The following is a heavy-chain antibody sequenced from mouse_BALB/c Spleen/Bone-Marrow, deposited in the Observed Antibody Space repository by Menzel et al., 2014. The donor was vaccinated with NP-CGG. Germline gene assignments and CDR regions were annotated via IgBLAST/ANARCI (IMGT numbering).Heavy chain of an antibody. CDR1: GFTFSSYA. D-gene: IGHD2-4*01. CDR2: ISSGGST. CDR3: ARYDYDGAYAMDY. Sequence: EVKLMESGGGLVKPGGPLKLSCAASGFTFSSYAMSWVRQTPEKRLEWVASISSGGSTYYPDSVKGRFTISRDNARNILYLQMSSLRSEDTAMYYCARYDYDGAYAMDYWAQGTSVTVSS. J-gene: IGHJ4*01. V-gene: IGHV5-6-5*01.